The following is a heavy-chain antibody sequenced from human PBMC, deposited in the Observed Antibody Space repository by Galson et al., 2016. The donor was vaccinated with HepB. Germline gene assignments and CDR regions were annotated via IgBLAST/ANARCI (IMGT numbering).Heavy chain of an antibody. Sequence: SLRLSCAASGFTFNNHAMNWVRQAPGKELEWVSTISPSGDNTYYADSVKGRFTISRDISKNTLYLQMNSLRADDTALYYCARRGINWGFFDYWGQGTLVTVSS. D-gene: IGHD7-27*01. J-gene: IGHJ4*02. V-gene: IGHV3-23*01. CDR2: ISPSGDNT. CDR1: GFTFNNHA. CDR3: ARRGINWGFFDY.